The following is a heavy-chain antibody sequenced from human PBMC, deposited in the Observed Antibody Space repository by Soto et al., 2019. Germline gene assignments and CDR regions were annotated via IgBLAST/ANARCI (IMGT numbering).Heavy chain of an antibody. CDR1: GFTFSSYA. D-gene: IGHD3-9*01. CDR3: AKNVWGITIFGGMDV. V-gene: IGHV3-23*01. CDR2: ISGGGGTT. J-gene: IGHJ6*02. Sequence: EVPLLESGGGLVQPGGSLRLSCAASGFTFSSYAMSWVRQAPGKGLEWVSAISGGGGTTYYADSVKGRFTISRDNSKNTRYLQMNSLRAEDTAVYYCAKNVWGITIFGGMDVWGQGTTVTVSS.